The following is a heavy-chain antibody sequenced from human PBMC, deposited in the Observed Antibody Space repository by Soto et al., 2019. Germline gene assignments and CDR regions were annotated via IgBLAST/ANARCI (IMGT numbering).Heavy chain of an antibody. Sequence: EVQLLESGGGLVQPGGSLRLSCAASGFTFSSYAMSWVRQAPGKGLEWVSVISSRGGSTYYADSVKGRFTISGDNSKNTLYLQMNSLRAEDTAVYYCAKDLPDPGYYWGQGTLVTVSS. CDR3: AKDLPDPGYY. V-gene: IGHV3-23*01. J-gene: IGHJ4*02. CDR1: GFTFSSYA. CDR2: ISSRGGST.